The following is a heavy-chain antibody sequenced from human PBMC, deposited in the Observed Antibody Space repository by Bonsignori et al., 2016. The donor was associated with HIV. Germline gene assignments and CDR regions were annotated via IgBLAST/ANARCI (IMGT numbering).Heavy chain of an antibody. Sequence: GESLKISCAASGFTFSSYSMNWVRQAPGKGLEWVSSISSSSSYIYYADSVKGRFTISRDNAKNSLYLQMNSLRAEDTAVYYCARAYSSSWYTDYYYYYMDVWGKGTTVTVSS. J-gene: IGHJ6*03. CDR2: ISSSSSYI. CDR1: GFTFSSYS. D-gene: IGHD6-13*01. V-gene: IGHV3-21*01. CDR3: ARAYSSSWYTDYYYYYMDV.